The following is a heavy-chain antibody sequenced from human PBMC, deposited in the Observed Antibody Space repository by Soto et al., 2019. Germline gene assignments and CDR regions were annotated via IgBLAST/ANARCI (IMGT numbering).Heavy chain of an antibody. D-gene: IGHD4-17*01. J-gene: IGHJ5*02. V-gene: IGHV3-74*01. CDR3: TRHGSGDYFLFDP. Sequence: PGGSLRLSCAASGFTFSSFWMHWVRQAPGKGLEWVSRASPDGTSTNYADSVKGRFTISRDNAKNTLFMQMNSLRAEDTAVYYCTRHGSGDYFLFDPWGQGTLVTVSS. CDR2: ASPDGTST. CDR1: GFTFSSFW.